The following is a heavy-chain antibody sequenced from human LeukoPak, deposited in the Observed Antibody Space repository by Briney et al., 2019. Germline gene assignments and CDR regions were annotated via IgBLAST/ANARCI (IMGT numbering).Heavy chain of an antibody. CDR3: ARANYYDSSGLQGDWFDP. Sequence: SETLSLTCTVSGGSISSSSYYWGWIRQPPGKGLEWIGSIYYSGSTYYNPSLKSRVTISVDTSKNQFSLKLSSVTAADTAVYYCARANYYDSSGLQGDWFDPWGQGTLVTVSS. CDR1: GGSISSSSYY. CDR2: IYYSGST. J-gene: IGHJ5*02. V-gene: IGHV4-39*07. D-gene: IGHD3-22*01.